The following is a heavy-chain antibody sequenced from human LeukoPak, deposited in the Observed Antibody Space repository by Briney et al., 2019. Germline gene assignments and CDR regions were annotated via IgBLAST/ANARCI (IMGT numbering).Heavy chain of an antibody. J-gene: IGHJ4*02. D-gene: IGHD3-10*01. V-gene: IGHV5-51*01. CDR1: GYSFSNNW. CDR3: ARLYGSGTYYNVGYYFDY. CDR2: FWPGDSDT. Sequence: GESLQISCKGSGYSFSNNWIGWVRQMPGKGLEWMGIFWPGDSDTRYTPSFQGQVTFSGDKSISTAYLQWSSLKASDTAIYYCARLYGSGTYYNVGYYFDYWGQGTLVTVSS.